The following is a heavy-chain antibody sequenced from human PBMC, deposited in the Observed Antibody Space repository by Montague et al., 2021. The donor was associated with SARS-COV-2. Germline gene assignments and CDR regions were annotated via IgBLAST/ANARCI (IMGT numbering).Heavy chain of an antibody. D-gene: IGHD3-9*01. J-gene: IGHJ4*02. V-gene: IGHV4-4*02. Sequence: SETLSLTCVVSGDSISTDNWWTWVRLPPGKGLEWVGEIYHTGSTKYKPSLKSRVSMSVDKSWNQFSLRLTSVTAADTAFYYCVRHPHYDGLNGPPDFWDRGTLVTVSS. CDR3: VRHPHYDGLNGPPDF. CDR2: IYHTGST. CDR1: GDSISTDNW.